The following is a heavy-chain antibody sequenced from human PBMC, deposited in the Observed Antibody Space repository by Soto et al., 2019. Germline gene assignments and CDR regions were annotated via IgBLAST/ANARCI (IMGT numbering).Heavy chain of an antibody. CDR1: GFTFSSYS. J-gene: IGHJ4*02. D-gene: IGHD1-26*01. CDR3: ARDFPNSGSYPFDY. Sequence: SGGSLRLSCAASGFTFSSYSMNWVRQAPGKGLEWVSSISSSSSYIYYADSVKGRFTISRDNAKSSLYLQMNSLRAEDTAVYYCARDFPNSGSYPFDYWGQGTLVTVSS. V-gene: IGHV3-21*01. CDR2: ISSSSSYI.